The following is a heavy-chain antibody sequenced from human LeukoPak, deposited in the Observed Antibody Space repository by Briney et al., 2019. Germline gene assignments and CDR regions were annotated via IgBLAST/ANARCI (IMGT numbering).Heavy chain of an antibody. J-gene: IGHJ4*02. V-gene: IGHV1-46*01. CDR3: AREPPESYYFDY. CDR1: GYTFSDFY. Sequence: ASVKVPCKASGYTFSDFYVHWVRQAPGQGLEWMGIIKVSGGRTEYAQKFQGRVTMTRDMSTSTVYMELNNLRSEDTAVYYCAREPPESYYFDYWGQGTLVTVSS. CDR2: IKVSGGRT.